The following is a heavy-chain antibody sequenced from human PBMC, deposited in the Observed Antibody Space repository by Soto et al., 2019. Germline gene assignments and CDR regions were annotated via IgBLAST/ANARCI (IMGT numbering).Heavy chain of an antibody. CDR1: GGSFSGFY. CDR3: ARMLGPWYFDP. D-gene: IGHD2-2*01. Sequence: SETLSLTCAVHGGSFSGFYWTWIRQPPGKGLEWIGEINHSGSSNYNPPLKSRVTMSLDTSRNQFSLSLNSVTAADTAVYYCARMLGPWYFDPWGRWTLVTVSS. V-gene: IGHV4-34*01. J-gene: IGHJ2*01. CDR2: INHSGSS.